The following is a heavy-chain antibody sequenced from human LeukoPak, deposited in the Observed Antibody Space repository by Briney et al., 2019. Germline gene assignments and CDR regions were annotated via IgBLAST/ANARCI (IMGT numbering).Heavy chain of an antibody. CDR3: ARDKVSVIPALDY. Sequence: GGSLRLSCAASGFTFSNHNMNWVRQAPGKGLEWVSSINSRSNYIYYADSVKGRFTISRDNAKESLYLQMNSLRAEDTAIYFCARDKVSVIPALDYWGQGTLVIVSS. J-gene: IGHJ4*02. D-gene: IGHD2/OR15-2a*01. CDR1: GFTFSNHN. CDR2: INSRSNYI. V-gene: IGHV3-21*01.